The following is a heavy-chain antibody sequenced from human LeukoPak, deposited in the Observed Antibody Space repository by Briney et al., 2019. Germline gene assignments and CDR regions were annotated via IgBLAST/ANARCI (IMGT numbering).Heavy chain of an antibody. Sequence: GGSLRLSCAASGFTFSNCSMNWVRQAPGKGLEWVSYITSSSRTIYYLDSVKGRFTISRDNAKNSLYLQMNSLRAEDTAVYYCARDSAGYVIDYWGQGTLVTVSS. J-gene: IGHJ4*02. CDR2: ITSSSRTI. D-gene: IGHD5-12*01. CDR3: ARDSAGYVIDY. CDR1: GFTFSNCS. V-gene: IGHV3-48*04.